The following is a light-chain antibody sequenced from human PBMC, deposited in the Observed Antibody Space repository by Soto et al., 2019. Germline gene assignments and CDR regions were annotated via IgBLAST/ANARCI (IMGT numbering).Light chain of an antibody. CDR3: QQYGSSPVT. Sequence: EIVLTQSPGTLSLSPGERATLSCRASQSVSSSYLAWYQQKPGQAPRLLIYGASSRATGIPDRFSGSGSGTDFTLTISRLEPEDFAVYYCQQYGSSPVTFGQATKLEIK. CDR1: QSVSSSY. V-gene: IGKV3-20*01. CDR2: GAS. J-gene: IGKJ2*01.